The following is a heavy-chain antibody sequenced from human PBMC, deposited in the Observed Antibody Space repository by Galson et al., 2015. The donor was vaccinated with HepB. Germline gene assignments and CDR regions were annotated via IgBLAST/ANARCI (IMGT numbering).Heavy chain of an antibody. CDR3: AKDGVGATTRVLYYFDY. J-gene: IGHJ4*02. CDR1: GFTFSSYS. Sequence: SLRLSCAVSGFTFSSYSMNWVRQAPGKGLEWVSYISSSSSTIYYADSVKGRFTISRDNSKNTLYLQMNSLRAEDTAVYYCAKDGVGATTRVLYYFDYWGQGTLVTVSS. CDR2: ISSSSSTI. V-gene: IGHV3-48*01. D-gene: IGHD1-26*01.